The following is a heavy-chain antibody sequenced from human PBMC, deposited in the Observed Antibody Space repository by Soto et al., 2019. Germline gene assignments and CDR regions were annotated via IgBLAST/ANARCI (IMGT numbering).Heavy chain of an antibody. D-gene: IGHD6-19*01. Sequence: QVQLVESGGGVVQPGRSLRLSCAASGFMFSTYAVHWVRQAPGKGLEWVAVISYDGSDIYYGDSGKGRFTISRDNSRNTLYLEMNSLQTEDTAVFYCARDQGRTVTRGDWFDPWGQGTLVTVSS. V-gene: IGHV3-30-3*01. CDR1: GFMFSTYA. CDR2: ISYDGSDI. J-gene: IGHJ5*02. CDR3: ARDQGRTVTRGDWFDP.